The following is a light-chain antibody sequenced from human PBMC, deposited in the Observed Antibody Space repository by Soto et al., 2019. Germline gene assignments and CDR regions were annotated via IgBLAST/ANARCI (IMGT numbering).Light chain of an antibody. V-gene: IGLV2-8*01. CDR2: EVS. J-gene: IGLJ2*01. Sequence: QSALTQPPSASGSPGQSVTISCTGTNSDVGGYNCVSWYQQHPGKAPKLMIYEVSKRPSGVPDRFSGSKSGNTASLTVSGLQAEDEADYYCSSYAGSNIPVVFGGGTKLTVL. CDR1: NSDVGGYNC. CDR3: SSYAGSNIPVV.